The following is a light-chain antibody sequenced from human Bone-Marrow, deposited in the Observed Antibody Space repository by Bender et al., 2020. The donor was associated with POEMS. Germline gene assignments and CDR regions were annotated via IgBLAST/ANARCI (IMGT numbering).Light chain of an antibody. V-gene: IGLV2-14*03. CDR2: GVS. J-gene: IGLJ1*01. CDR3: CSYEGVGV. Sequence: QSALTQAASVSGSPGQSITISCTGTISDVGSGYNYVSWYQHHPGEAPKLMIYGVSNRPSGVSNRFSGSKSGNTASLTISGLRAEDEADYYCCSYEGVGVFGTGTKVTVL. CDR1: ISDVGSGYNY.